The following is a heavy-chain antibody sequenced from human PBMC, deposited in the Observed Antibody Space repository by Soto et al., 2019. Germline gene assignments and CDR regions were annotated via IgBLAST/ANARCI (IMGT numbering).Heavy chain of an antibody. J-gene: IGHJ4*02. CDR1: GGSISSYY. CDR3: ARMEAAGADY. Sequence: SETLSLTCTVSGGSISSYYWSWIRQPPGKGLEWIGYIYYSGSTNYNPSLKSRVTISVDTSKNQFSLKLSSVTAADTAVYYCARMEAAGADYWGQGTLVTVS. V-gene: IGHV4-59*01. CDR2: IYYSGST. D-gene: IGHD6-13*01.